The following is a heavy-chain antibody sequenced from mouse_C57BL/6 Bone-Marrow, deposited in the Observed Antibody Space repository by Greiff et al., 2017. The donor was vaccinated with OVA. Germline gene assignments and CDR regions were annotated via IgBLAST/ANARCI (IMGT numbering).Heavy chain of an antibody. J-gene: IGHJ3*01. Sequence: QVQLQQPGAELVTPGASVKLSCKASGYTFTSYWMHWVKQRPGRGLEWIGRIDPNSGGTKYNEKFKSKATLTVDKPSSTAYMQLSSLTSEDSAVYYCARGPSLLRRGDWFAYWGQGTLVTVSA. D-gene: IGHD1-1*01. CDR1: GYTFTSYW. V-gene: IGHV1-72*01. CDR2: IDPNSGGT. CDR3: ARGPSLLRRGDWFAY.